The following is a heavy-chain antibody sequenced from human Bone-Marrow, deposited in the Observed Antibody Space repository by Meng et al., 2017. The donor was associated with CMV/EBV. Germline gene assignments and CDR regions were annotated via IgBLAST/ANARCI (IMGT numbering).Heavy chain of an antibody. Sequence: GESLKISCAASGFTVSSNDMSWVRQAPGKGLEWVSVIYSGGSTYYADSVKGRFTISRDNSKNTLYLQMNSLRAEDTAVYYCARIYCSSTSCYPFTTKYWFDPWGQGTLVTVSS. CDR3: ARIYCSSTSCYPFTTKYWFDP. CDR2: IYSGGST. J-gene: IGHJ5*02. D-gene: IGHD2-2*01. CDR1: GFTVSSND. V-gene: IGHV3-66*02.